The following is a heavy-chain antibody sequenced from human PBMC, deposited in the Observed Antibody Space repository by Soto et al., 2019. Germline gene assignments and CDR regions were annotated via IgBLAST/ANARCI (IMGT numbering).Heavy chain of an antibody. J-gene: IGHJ4*02. CDR1: GYTLTELS. V-gene: IGHV1-24*01. CDR2: FDPEDGET. Sequence: ASVKVSCKVSGYTLTELSMHWVRQAPGKGLEWMGGFDPEDGETIYAQKFQGRVTMTEDTSTDTAYMELSSLRSEDTAVYYCATVAVVVPAASFGPPYFDYWGQGTLVTVSS. CDR3: ATVAVVVPAASFGPPYFDY. D-gene: IGHD2-2*01.